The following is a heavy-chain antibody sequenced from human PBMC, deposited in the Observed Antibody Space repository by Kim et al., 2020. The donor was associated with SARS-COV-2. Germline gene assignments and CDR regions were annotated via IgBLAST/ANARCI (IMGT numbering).Heavy chain of an antibody. CDR2: ISSSGSTI. CDR3: ASTYYYGSGKDY. J-gene: IGHJ4*02. V-gene: IGHV3-11*04. D-gene: IGHD3-10*01. Sequence: GGSLRLSCAASGFTFSDYYMSWIRQAPGKGLEWVSYISSSGSTIYYADSVKGRFTISRDNTKNSLYLQMNSLRAEDTAVYYCASTYYYGSGKDYWGQGTLVTVSS. CDR1: GFTFSDYY.